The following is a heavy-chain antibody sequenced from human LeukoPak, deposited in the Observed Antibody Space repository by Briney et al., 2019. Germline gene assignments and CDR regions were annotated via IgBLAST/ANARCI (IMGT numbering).Heavy chain of an antibody. V-gene: IGHV4-4*07. J-gene: IGHJ4*02. CDR1: GGSISSYY. Sequence: SSETLSLTCTVSGGSISSYYWSWIRQPAGKGLEWIGRIYTSGSTNYNPSLKSRVTMSVDTSKNQFSLKLSSVTAADTAVYYCARGLGGYCSSTSCSRLFDYWGQGTLVTVSS. CDR2: IYTSGST. D-gene: IGHD2-2*01. CDR3: ARGLGGYCSSTSCSRLFDY.